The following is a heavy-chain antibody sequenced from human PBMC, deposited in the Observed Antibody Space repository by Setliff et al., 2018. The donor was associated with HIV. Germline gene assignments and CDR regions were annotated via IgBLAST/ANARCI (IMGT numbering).Heavy chain of an antibody. CDR2: IYYSGST. V-gene: IGHV4-39*01. CDR1: GSSISSNNYY. J-gene: IGHJ4*02. D-gene: IGHD2-2*01. CDR3: ARQGLVLVPASIDWRLPPSPIDY. Sequence: SETLSLTCTVSGSSISSNNYYWGWIRQPPGKGLEWIASIYYSGSTYYNPSLKSRITISVDTSKNQFSLRLSSVTAADTAVYYCARQGLVLVPASIDWRLPPSPIDYWGQGALVTVSS.